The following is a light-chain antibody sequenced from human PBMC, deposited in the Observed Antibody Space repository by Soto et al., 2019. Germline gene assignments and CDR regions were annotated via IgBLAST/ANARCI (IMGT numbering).Light chain of an antibody. CDR1: QGIGNA. Sequence: AIHMTQSPSSLFASLGDRVTISWRASQGIGNALGWYQQKPGKPPKVLSYGASNLQSGVPPRFSGSGSGTDFTLAISSLQNEDSATYDGLQEINYTWTFCQGTKVDIK. CDR2: GAS. CDR3: LQEINYTWT. J-gene: IGKJ1*01. V-gene: IGKV1-6*01.